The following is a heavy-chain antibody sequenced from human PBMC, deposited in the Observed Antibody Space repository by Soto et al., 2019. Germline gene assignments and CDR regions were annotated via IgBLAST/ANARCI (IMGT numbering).Heavy chain of an antibody. CDR3: ARDSRNYYDSSGHDY. CDR1: GFTFSSYA. V-gene: IGHV3-30-3*01. J-gene: IGHJ4*02. D-gene: IGHD3-22*01. CDR2: ISYDGSNK. Sequence: LRLSCAASGFTFSSYAMHWVRQAPGKGLEWVAVISYDGSNKYYADSVKGRFTISRDNSKNTLYLQMNSLRAEDTAVYYCARDSRNYYDSSGHDYWGQGTLVTVSS.